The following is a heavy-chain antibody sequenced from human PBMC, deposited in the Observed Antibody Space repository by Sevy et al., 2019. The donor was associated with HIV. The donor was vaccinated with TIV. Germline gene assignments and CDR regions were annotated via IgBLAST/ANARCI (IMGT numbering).Heavy chain of an antibody. Sequence: GGSVRLSCAASGFTFSSYAMSWVRQAPGKGLEWVSAISGSGGSTYYADSVKGRFTTSRDNSKNTLYLQMNSLRAEDTAVYYCAKSIAVAGGGLYYYYYMDVWGKGTTVTVSS. J-gene: IGHJ6*03. CDR1: GFTFSSYA. CDR3: AKSIAVAGGGLYYYYYMDV. V-gene: IGHV3-23*01. D-gene: IGHD6-19*01. CDR2: ISGSGGST.